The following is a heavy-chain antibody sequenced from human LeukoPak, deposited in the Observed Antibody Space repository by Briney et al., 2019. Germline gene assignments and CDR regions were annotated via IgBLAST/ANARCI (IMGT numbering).Heavy chain of an antibody. D-gene: IGHD1-1*01. Sequence: SETLSLTCTVSGGSISSSSYYWGWIRQPPGKGLEWIGSIYYSGSTYYNPSLKSRVTMSVDTSKNQFSLKLSSVTAADTAVYYCARDGTHHYAFDIWGQGTMVTVSS. CDR1: GGSISSSSYY. CDR2: IYYSGST. CDR3: ARDGTHHYAFDI. V-gene: IGHV4-39*07. J-gene: IGHJ3*02.